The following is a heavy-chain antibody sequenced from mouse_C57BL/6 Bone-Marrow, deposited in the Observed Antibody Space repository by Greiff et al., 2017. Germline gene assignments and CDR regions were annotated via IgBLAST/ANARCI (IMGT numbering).Heavy chain of an antibody. Sequence: VQLQQSGAELARPGASVTLSCKASGYTFTSYGISWVKQRTGQGLEWIGEIYPRSGNTYYNEQFKGKATLNADKSSRPAYMELRSLTSEYSAVYFCAGEAYYQFYYYAMDYWGQGTSVTVSS. CDR2: IYPRSGNT. J-gene: IGHJ4*01. D-gene: IGHD2-10*01. CDR1: GYTFTSYG. CDR3: AGEAYYQFYYYAMDY. V-gene: IGHV1-81*01.